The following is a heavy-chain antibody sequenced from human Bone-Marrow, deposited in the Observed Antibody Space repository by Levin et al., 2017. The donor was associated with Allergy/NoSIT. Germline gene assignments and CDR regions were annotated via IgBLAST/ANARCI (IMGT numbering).Heavy chain of an antibody. Sequence: GASVKVSCAASGFTFSVVWMSWVRQAPGKGLEWVGRIRSRTSGETTDYAAPVKGRFTISRDDSKSTVYLQLNSLKTEDTAVYFCTTIKNVASASDYWGQGTVVTVSS. CDR1: GFTFSVVW. CDR3: TTIKNVASASDY. CDR2: IRSRTSGETT. D-gene: IGHD6-13*01. J-gene: IGHJ4*02. V-gene: IGHV3-15*01.